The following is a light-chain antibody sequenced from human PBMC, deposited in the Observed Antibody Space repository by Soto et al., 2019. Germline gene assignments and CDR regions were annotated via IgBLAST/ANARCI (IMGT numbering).Light chain of an antibody. CDR1: PSNIGAGFD. V-gene: IGLV1-40*01. CDR3: QSYDTSLSGAWV. CDR2: GTT. Sequence: QSVLTQPPSGSGAPGQRITISCTGSPSNIGAGFDVHWYQQFPGTAPKLLTYGTTSLPSGVPDRFSGSQAGPSASLAITGLQGGGGGGYFRQSYDTSLSGAWVFGGGTKVTVL. J-gene: IGLJ3*02.